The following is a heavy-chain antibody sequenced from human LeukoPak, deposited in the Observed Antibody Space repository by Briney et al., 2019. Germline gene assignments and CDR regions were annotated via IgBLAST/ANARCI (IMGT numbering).Heavy chain of an antibody. J-gene: IGHJ6*03. CDR3: AKGLNSRDYYYYYMDV. CDR2: IRYDGSNK. Sequence: GGSLRLSCAASRFTFSSYGMHWVRQAPGKGLEWVAFIRYDGSNKYYADSVKGRFTISRDNSKNTLYLQMNSLRAEDTAVYYCAKGLNSRDYYYYYMDVWGKGTTVTVSS. V-gene: IGHV3-30*02. CDR1: RFTFSSYG. D-gene: IGHD6-13*01.